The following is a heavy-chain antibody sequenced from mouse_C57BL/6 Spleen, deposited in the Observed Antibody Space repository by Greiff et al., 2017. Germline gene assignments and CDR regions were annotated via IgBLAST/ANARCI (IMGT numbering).Heavy chain of an antibody. V-gene: IGHV2-2*01. Sequence: QVHVKQSGPGLVQPSQSLSITCTVSGFSLTSYGVHWVRQSPGKGLEWLGVIWSGGSTDYNAAFISRLSISKDNSKSQVFFKMNSLQADDTAIYYCARNPGYDYDVDAMDYWGQGTSVTVSS. J-gene: IGHJ4*01. CDR1: GFSLTSYG. CDR3: ARNPGYDYDVDAMDY. CDR2: IWSGGST. D-gene: IGHD2-4*01.